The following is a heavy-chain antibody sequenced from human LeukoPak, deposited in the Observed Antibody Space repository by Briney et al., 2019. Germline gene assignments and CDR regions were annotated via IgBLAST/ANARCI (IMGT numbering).Heavy chain of an antibody. Sequence: PGGSLRLSCAASGFTFINAWMSWVRQDPGKGLEWVGRIKSKADGGTTDYAASVKGRFTISRDNSENTLQMNSLKTEDTAVYYCTTEYEGSGSAFDIWGQGTMVTVSS. CDR3: TTEYEGSGSAFDI. V-gene: IGHV3-15*01. J-gene: IGHJ3*02. D-gene: IGHD1-26*01. CDR1: GFTFINAW. CDR2: IKSKADGGTT.